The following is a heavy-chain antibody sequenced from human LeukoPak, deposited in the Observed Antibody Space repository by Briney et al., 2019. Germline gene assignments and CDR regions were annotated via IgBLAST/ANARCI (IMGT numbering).Heavy chain of an antibody. D-gene: IGHD3-16*01. Sequence: GGSLRLSCAASGFTISGFWMHWVRQVPGEGLVWVARMNSAGTTINYADSVKGRFTISRDNVRNTLHLQMNNLSLEDTAVYFCIREGQVRASAFLGLWGRGTLVTVS. CDR1: GFTISGFW. J-gene: IGHJ4*01. CDR2: MNSAGTTI. V-gene: IGHV3-74*01. CDR3: IREGQVRASAFLGL.